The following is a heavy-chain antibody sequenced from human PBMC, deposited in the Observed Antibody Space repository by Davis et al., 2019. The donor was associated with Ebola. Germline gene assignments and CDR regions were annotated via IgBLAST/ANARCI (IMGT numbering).Heavy chain of an antibody. Sequence: PGGSLRLSCAASRFTFSNYWMHWVRQPPGKGLVWVSHINSDGSSTSYADSVKGRFTISRDNAKNTLYLQMNSLRAEDTAVYYCARPNYRYCSSSSCPYGMDVWGQGTTVTVSS. V-gene: IGHV3-74*01. CDR1: RFTFSNYW. CDR2: INSDGSST. D-gene: IGHD2-2*01. CDR3: ARPNYRYCSSSSCPYGMDV. J-gene: IGHJ6*02.